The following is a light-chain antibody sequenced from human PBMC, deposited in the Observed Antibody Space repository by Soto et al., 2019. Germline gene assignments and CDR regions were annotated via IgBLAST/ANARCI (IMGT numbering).Light chain of an antibody. V-gene: IGKV1-12*01. J-gene: IGKJ5*01. CDR1: QGISTY. CDR2: AAS. Sequence: DSQMTQSPSSVSASIGDRVSITCRASQGISTYLGWYQQKPGKAPKLLIYAASSLQTGVPSRFSGSGSGTDFTLTISSLQPEDFGTYYCQQAISFPITFGQGTRLEIK. CDR3: QQAISFPIT.